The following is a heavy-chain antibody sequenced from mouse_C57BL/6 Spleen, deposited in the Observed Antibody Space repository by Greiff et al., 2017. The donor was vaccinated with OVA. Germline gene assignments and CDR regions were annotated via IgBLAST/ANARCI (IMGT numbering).Heavy chain of an antibody. D-gene: IGHD1-1*01. V-gene: IGHV1-81*01. CDR2: IYPRSGNT. Sequence: VQLQQSGAELARPGASVKLSCKASGYTFTSYGISWVKQRTGQGLEWIGEIYPRSGNTYYNEKFKGKATLTADKSSSTAYMELRSLTSEDSAVYFCARYLYGSSPYYAMDYWGQGTSVTVSS. CDR1: GYTFTSYG. J-gene: IGHJ4*01. CDR3: ARYLYGSSPYYAMDY.